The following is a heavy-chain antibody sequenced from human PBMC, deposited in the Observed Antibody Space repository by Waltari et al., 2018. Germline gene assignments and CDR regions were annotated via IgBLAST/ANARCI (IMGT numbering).Heavy chain of an antibody. D-gene: IGHD6-19*01. J-gene: IGHJ4*02. Sequence: EVQLVESGGGLVKPGGSLRLSCAASGFTFSSYSMNWVRQAPGKGLEWVSSISSSSSYIYYADSVKGRFTISRDNAKNSLYLQMNSLRAEDTAVYYCARVVPIQWLVDYWGQGTLVTVSS. CDR3: ARVVPIQWLVDY. V-gene: IGHV3-21*04. CDR1: GFTFSSYS. CDR2: ISSSSSYI.